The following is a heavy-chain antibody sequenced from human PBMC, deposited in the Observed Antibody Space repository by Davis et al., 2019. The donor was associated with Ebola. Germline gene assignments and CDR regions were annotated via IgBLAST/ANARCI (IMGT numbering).Heavy chain of an antibody. CDR1: RYTFTSYD. D-gene: IGHD6-13*01. Sequence: AASVNVSCKTSRYTFTSYDINWVRQATAQELERMGWMNPNSGNTGYAQKFQGRVTMTRNTSISTAYLELSSLRSEDTAVYYWARGRLKPRGSSPPYYFDYWGQGTLVTVSS. J-gene: IGHJ4*02. CDR2: MNPNSGNT. V-gene: IGHV1-8*01. CDR3: ARGRLKPRGSSPPYYFDY.